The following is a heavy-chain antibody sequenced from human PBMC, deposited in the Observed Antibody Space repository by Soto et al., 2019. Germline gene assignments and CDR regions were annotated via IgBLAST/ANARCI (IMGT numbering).Heavy chain of an antibody. Sequence: PGGSRRLSCGFSGFTFSTYTMNWVRQAPGKGLEWVSSINGRSNYVYYADSVKGRFTISRDNAKNSLYLQMNRLRAEDTAIYYCAREDGVVGSSSAFDHWGLGTLVTVSS. V-gene: IGHV3-21*01. CDR3: AREDGVVGSSSAFDH. J-gene: IGHJ4*02. CDR1: GFTFSTYT. CDR2: INGRSNYV. D-gene: IGHD1-26*01.